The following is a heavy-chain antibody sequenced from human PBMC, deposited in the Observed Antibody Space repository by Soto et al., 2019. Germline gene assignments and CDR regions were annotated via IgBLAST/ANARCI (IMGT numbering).Heavy chain of an antibody. V-gene: IGHV3-30*18. CDR1: VFTFSSYG. CDR3: AKTRQWPVYYYYYGMDV. Sequence: GSLRLACAASVFTFSSYGMHWVRQAPGKGLEWVAVISYDGGNKYYADSVKGRFTISRDNSKNTLYLQMNSLRAEDTAVYYCAKTRQWPVYYYYYGMDVWGQGTTVTVSS. J-gene: IGHJ6*02. D-gene: IGHD6-19*01. CDR2: ISYDGGNK.